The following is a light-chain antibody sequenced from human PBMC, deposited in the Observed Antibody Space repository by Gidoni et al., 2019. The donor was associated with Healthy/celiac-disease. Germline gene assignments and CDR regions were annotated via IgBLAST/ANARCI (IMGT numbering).Light chain of an antibody. CDR1: QSVSSY. V-gene: IGKV3-11*01. CDR2: DAS. CDR3: QQRSNWPPGLT. Sequence: EIVLTQSPDTLSLSPGERATLSCRASQSVSSYLAWYQQKPGQAPRLLIYDASNRATGIPARFSGSGSGTDFTLTTSSLEPEDFAVYYCQQRSNWPPGLTFGGGTKVEIK. J-gene: IGKJ4*01.